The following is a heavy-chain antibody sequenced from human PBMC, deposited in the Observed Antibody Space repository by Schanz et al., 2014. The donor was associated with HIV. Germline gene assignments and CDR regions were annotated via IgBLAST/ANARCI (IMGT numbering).Heavy chain of an antibody. Sequence: QVQLVESGGGVVQPGRSLRLSCAASGFTFCSYGMHWVRQAPGKGLEWVAVIWNDGSNKYYADSVKGRFTISRVNSKNTLYLQMNSLRAEDTAIYYCAKTSITLGMDVWGQGTTVTVSS. V-gene: IGHV3-33*03. CDR2: IWNDGSNK. CDR3: AKTSITLGMDV. D-gene: IGHD1-20*01. CDR1: GFTFCSYG. J-gene: IGHJ6*02.